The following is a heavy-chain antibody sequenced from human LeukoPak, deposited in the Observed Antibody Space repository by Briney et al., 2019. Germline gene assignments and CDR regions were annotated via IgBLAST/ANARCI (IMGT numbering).Heavy chain of an antibody. D-gene: IGHD6-13*01. CDR2: MNPNSGNT. CDR1: GYTFTSYD. Sequence: ASVNVSCKASGYTFTSYDINWVRQATGQGLEWMGWMNPNSGNTGYAQKFQGRVTMARNTSISTAYMELSSLRSEDTAVYYCARGGYSSSWYEGRWRVVDYWGQGTLVTVSS. V-gene: IGHV1-8*01. J-gene: IGHJ4*02. CDR3: ARGGYSSSWYEGRWRVVDY.